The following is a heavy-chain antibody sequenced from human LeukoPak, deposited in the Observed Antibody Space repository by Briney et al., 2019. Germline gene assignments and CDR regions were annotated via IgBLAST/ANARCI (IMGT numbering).Heavy chain of an antibody. CDR1: GFTFSSYS. J-gene: IGHJ4*02. Sequence: QTGGSLRLSCAASGFTFSSYSMHWVRQAPGKGLEWVAGISYDGSNKYYADSVKGRFTISRDNSKNTLYLQMNSLSAEDTAVYYCAKVETSGGASCYALDYWGQGTLVTVSS. CDR3: AKVETSGGASCYALDY. CDR2: ISYDGSNK. D-gene: IGHD2-2*01. V-gene: IGHV3-30*18.